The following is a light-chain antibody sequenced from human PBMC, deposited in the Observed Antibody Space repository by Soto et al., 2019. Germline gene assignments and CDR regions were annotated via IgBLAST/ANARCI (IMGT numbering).Light chain of an antibody. CDR2: VNN. Sequence: QAVVTQPPSVSGAPGQRVTISCTGSSSNIGAGYDVHWYQQLPGTAPKLLIYVNNNRPSGVPDRFSASKSGTSASLVITGLQAEDEADYYCQSYDSSVSTSGVFGGGTKLTVL. CDR3: QSYDSSVSTSGV. V-gene: IGLV1-40*01. J-gene: IGLJ3*02. CDR1: SSNIGAGYD.